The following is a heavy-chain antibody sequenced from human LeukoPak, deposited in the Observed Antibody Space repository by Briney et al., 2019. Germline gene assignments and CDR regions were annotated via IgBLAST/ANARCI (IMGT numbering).Heavy chain of an antibody. J-gene: IGHJ6*03. D-gene: IGHD6-13*01. CDR1: GFTFSRYW. V-gene: IGHV3-7*01. CDR3: ARSAAAGFSYYSYYMDV. Sequence: QPGGSLRLSCAAAGFTFSRYWMSWVRQATGKGLECVAKIKEDGSEKHYVDSVKGRFTISRDNAKNSLYLQMNSLRAEDTAVYYCARSAAAGFSYYSYYMDVWGKGTTVTISS. CDR2: IKEDGSEK.